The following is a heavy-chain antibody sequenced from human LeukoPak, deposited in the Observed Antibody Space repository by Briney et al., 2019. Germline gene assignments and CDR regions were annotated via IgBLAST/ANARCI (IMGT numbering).Heavy chain of an antibody. J-gene: IGHJ4*02. CDR2: INPNSGGT. V-gene: IGHV1-2*02. Sequence: GASVKVSCKASGYTFTGYYMHWVRQAPGQGLEWMGWINPNSGGTNYAQKFQGRVTMTRDTSISTAYMELRSLRSDDTAVYYCAREDDPSPYFDYWGQGTLVTVSS. CDR3: AREDDPSPYFDY. CDR1: GYTFTGYY.